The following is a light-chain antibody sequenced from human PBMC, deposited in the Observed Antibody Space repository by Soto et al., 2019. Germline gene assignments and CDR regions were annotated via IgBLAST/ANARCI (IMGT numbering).Light chain of an antibody. Sequence: QSVLTQPPSVSGTPGQRVTIFCSGSNSNIGSNTVNWYQQFPGTAPKLLIYSNTQRPSGVPARFSGSKSGTSASLAISGLQSEDEADYYCASWDDSLNGHVFGSGTKVTVL. CDR3: ASWDDSLNGHV. V-gene: IGLV1-44*01. CDR2: SNT. CDR1: NSNIGSNT. J-gene: IGLJ1*01.